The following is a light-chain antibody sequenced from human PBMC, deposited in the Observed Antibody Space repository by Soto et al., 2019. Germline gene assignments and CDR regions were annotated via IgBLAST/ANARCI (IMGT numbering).Light chain of an antibody. CDR3: GSWDSTLSADV. CDR2: DDN. CDR1: SSNIGGNS. J-gene: IGLJ1*01. Sequence: QSVLTQPPSVSAAPGQKVTISCSGSSSNIGGNSVSWYQQLPGTAPKLLIYDDNKRPSGIPDRFSGSKSGTSATLGITGFQTGDEADYYCGSWDSTLSADVFGTWPKATAL. V-gene: IGLV1-51*01.